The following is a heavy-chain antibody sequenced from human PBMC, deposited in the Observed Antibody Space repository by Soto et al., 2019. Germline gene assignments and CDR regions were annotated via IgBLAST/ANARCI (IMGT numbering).Heavy chain of an antibody. CDR1: GGSFSGYD. CDR2: INHSGST. Sequence: SETLSLTCAVYGGSFSGYDWSWIRQPPGKGLEWIGEINHSGSTNYNPSLKSRVTISVDTSKNQFSLKLSSVTAADTAVYYCARGRVLRLYYDILTGSGFAFDIWGQGTMVTVSS. J-gene: IGHJ3*02. D-gene: IGHD3-9*01. V-gene: IGHV4-34*01. CDR3: ARGRVLRLYYDILTGSGFAFDI.